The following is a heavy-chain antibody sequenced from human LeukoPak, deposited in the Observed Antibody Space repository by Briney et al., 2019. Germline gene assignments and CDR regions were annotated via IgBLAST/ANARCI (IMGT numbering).Heavy chain of an antibody. CDR3: ARARARYYFDY. D-gene: IGHD6-6*01. J-gene: IGHJ4*02. CDR2: INHSGST. CDR1: GGSFSGYY. V-gene: IGHV4-34*01. Sequence: PSETLSLTCAVYGGSFSGYYWSWIRQPPGKGLEWIGEINHSGSTNYNPSLKSRVTISVDTSKNQFSLKLSSVTAADTAVYYCARARARYYFDYWGQGTLVTVSS.